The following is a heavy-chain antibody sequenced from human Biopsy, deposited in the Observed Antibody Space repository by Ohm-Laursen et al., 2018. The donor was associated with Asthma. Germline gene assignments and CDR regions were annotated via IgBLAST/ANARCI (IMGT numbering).Heavy chain of an antibody. V-gene: IGHV3-53*01. CDR1: GFTFSDYY. Sequence: SLRLSCAAVGFTFSDYYMSWIRQAPGKGLEWVSVIYSGGTSHTADSVRGRFTISRDFSKNTLHLQMHSLRVEDTAVYYCARGDSSGWSHYYFDYWGQGTLVTVSS. CDR2: IYSGGTS. CDR3: ARGDSSGWSHYYFDY. J-gene: IGHJ4*02. D-gene: IGHD6-19*01.